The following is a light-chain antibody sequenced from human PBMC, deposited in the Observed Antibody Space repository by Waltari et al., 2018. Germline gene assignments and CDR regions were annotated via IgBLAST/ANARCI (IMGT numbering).Light chain of an antibody. V-gene: IGKV2-40*01. CDR1: PSLLDSEDGNTY. Sequence: DIVMTQTPLSLPVTLGEPASIPCRSSPSLLDSEDGNTYLEWYLQKPGQSPQLLIYEVSNRASGVPDRFSGSGSDTDFTLKISRVEAEDVGVYYCMQALEFPRTFGQGTKVEIK. CDR2: EVS. CDR3: MQALEFPRT. J-gene: IGKJ1*01.